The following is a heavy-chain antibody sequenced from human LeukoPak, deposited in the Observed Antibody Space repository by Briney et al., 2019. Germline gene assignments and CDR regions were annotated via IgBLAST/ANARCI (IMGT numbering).Heavy chain of an antibody. D-gene: IGHD1-26*01. V-gene: IGHV3-15*01. CDR1: GFTFSNAW. J-gene: IGHJ4*02. CDR3: TTGESMVGSTIHIRWAD. Sequence: PGGSLRLSCAASGFTFSNAWMTWVRQAPGKGLEWVGRIKSKTAGGTIDYAAPVKGRFTISRDDSKNTLYLQMNSLKTEDTAVYYCTTGESMVGSTIHIRWADWGQGTLVTVSS. CDR2: IKSKTAGGTI.